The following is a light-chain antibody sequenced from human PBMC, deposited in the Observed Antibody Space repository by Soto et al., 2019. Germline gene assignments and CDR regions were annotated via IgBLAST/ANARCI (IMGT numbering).Light chain of an antibody. CDR1: QSIFGY. CDR3: QQSYIIPRT. Sequence: DIQMTQSPSSLSASVGDRVTITCRASQSIFGYLNWYQQKPGKAPKLLIYATSNLQSGVPPRFSGSGSGTDFTLTISRLQPEDFATYHCQQSYIIPRTFGQGTKVEIK. V-gene: IGKV1-39*01. CDR2: ATS. J-gene: IGKJ1*01.